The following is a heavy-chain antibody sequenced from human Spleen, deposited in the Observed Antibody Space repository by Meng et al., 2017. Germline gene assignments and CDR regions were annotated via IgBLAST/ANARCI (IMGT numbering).Heavy chain of an antibody. Sequence: QVQLKQWGAGLLKPSETLSLTCAVYGGSISSSNWWSWVRQPPGKGLEWIGEIYHSGSTNYNPSLKSRVTISVDKSKNQFSLKLSSVTAADTAVYYCARGGRSGWTRRYFDLWGRGTLVTVSS. CDR1: GGSISSSNW. D-gene: IGHD6-19*01. V-gene: IGHV4-4*02. CDR3: ARGGRSGWTRRYFDL. J-gene: IGHJ2*01. CDR2: IYHSGST.